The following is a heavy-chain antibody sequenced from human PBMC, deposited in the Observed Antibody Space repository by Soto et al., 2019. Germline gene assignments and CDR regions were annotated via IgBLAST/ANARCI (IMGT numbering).Heavy chain of an antibody. CDR2: FDPEDGET. V-gene: IGHV1-24*01. D-gene: IGHD3-22*01. CDR3: ATDFRYYYHIRPRTPFLL. Sequence: ASVKVSCKVSGYTLTELSMHWVRQSPGKGNEWMGGFDPEDGETIYAQKFQGRVTMTEDTSTDTAYMELSSLRSEDTAVYYCATDFRYYYHIRPRTPFLLWGRGTLGTVSS. J-gene: IGHJ2*01. CDR1: GYTLTELS.